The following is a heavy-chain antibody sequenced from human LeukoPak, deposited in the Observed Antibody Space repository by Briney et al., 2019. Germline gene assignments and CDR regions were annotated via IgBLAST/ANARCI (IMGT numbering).Heavy chain of an antibody. Sequence: TSETLSLTCAVSGGSISSYYWSWIRQPPGKGLEWIGYIYYSGSTNYNPSLKSRVTISVDTSKNQFSLKLSSVTAADTAVYYCARASPLPPTLYHFWSPFDYWGQGTLVTVSS. D-gene: IGHD3-3*01. CDR3: ARASPLPPTLYHFWSPFDY. V-gene: IGHV4-59*01. CDR1: GGSISSYY. CDR2: IYYSGST. J-gene: IGHJ4*02.